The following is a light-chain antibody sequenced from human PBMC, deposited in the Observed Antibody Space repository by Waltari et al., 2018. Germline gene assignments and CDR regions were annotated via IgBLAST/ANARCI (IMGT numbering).Light chain of an antibody. V-gene: IGKV2-28*01. CDR2: LGS. J-gene: IGKJ1*01. Sequence: PVTPGEPASISCRSSQSLLHSNGYNYLDWYLQKPGQSPQLLIYLGSNRASGVPDRFSGSGSGTDFTLKISRVEAEDVGVYYCMQALQTPRTFGQGTKVEIK. CDR3: MQALQTPRT. CDR1: QSLLHSNGYNY.